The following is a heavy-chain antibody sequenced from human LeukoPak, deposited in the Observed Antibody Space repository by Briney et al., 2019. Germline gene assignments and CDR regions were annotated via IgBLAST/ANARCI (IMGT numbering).Heavy chain of an antibody. CDR3: AGDHESGAFDI. J-gene: IGHJ3*02. Sequence: SETLSLTCAVYGGSFSGYYWSWIRQPPGKGLEWIGYIYHSGSTYYNPSLKSRVTISVDRSKNQFSLKLSSVTAADTAVYYCAGDHESGAFDIWGQGTMVTVSS. V-gene: IGHV4-30-2*01. CDR1: GGSFSGYY. D-gene: IGHD3-10*01. CDR2: IYHSGST.